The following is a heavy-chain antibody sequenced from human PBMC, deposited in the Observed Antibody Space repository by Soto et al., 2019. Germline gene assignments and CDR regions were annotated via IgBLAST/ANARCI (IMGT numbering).Heavy chain of an antibody. V-gene: IGHV4-30-2*01. J-gene: IGHJ5*02. Sequence: LSLTCAVSGGSISSGGYSWSWIRQPPGKGLEWIGYIYHSGSTYYNPSLKSRVTISVDRSKNQFSLKLGSVTAADTAVYYCARTDYGGNSGWFDPWGQGTLVTVSS. CDR1: GGSISSGGYS. CDR2: IYHSGST. CDR3: ARTDYGGNSGWFDP. D-gene: IGHD4-17*01.